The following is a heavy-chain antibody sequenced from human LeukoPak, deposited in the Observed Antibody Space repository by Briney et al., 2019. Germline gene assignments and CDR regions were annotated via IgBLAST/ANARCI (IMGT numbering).Heavy chain of an antibody. CDR3: ASTSSIIVVVPAAIPYFDY. J-gene: IGHJ4*02. D-gene: IGHD2-2*02. Sequence: SETLSLTCTVSGDSINSYYWSWIRQPPGKGLEWIAYIHYSGHTNSNPSLKSRVTISVDMSKSQFSLELSSVTAADTAVYYCASTSSIIVVVPAAIPYFDYWGQGTLVTVSS. CDR2: IHYSGHT. CDR1: GDSINSYY. V-gene: IGHV4-59*08.